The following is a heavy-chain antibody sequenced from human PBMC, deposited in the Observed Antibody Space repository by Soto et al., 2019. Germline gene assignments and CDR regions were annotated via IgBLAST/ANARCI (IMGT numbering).Heavy chain of an antibody. CDR3: AGSYYYDSSGYPYYYGMDV. CDR1: GGSISSYY. J-gene: IGHJ6*02. V-gene: IGHV4-4*07. CDR2: IYTSGST. Sequence: PSETLSLTCTVSGGSISSYYWSWIRQPAGKGLEWIGRIYTSGSTNYNPSLKSRVTMSVDTSKNQFSLKLSSVTAADTAVYYCAGSYYYDSSGYPYYYGMDVWGQGTTVTV. D-gene: IGHD3-22*01.